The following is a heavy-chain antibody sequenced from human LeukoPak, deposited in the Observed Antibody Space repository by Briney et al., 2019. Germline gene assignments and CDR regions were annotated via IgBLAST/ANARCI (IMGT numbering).Heavy chain of an antibody. D-gene: IGHD1-26*01. CDR2: ISSSSSYI. CDR1: GFTFSSYS. CDR3: ARDRRGSYSFDY. J-gene: IGHJ4*02. V-gene: IGHV3-21*04. Sequence: PGGSLRLSCAASGFTFSSYSMNWVRQAPGKGLEWVSSISSSSSYIYYADSVKGRFTISRDNAKNSLYLQMNSLRAEDTAVYYCARDRRGSYSFDYWGQGTLVTVSS.